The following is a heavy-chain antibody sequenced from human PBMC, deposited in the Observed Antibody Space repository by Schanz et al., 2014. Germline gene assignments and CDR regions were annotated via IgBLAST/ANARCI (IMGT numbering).Heavy chain of an antibody. CDR3: ARGQVTVVRGVNCFDY. V-gene: IGHV7-4-1*02. D-gene: IGHD3-10*01. CDR2: INTNSGES. Sequence: QVQLVQSGAEVKKPGASVKVSCKASGYTFTGHHMHWVRQAPGQGLEWMGWINTNSGESKYAQDVAGRVVISFDTSVSTSFLQISSMKAEDTAVYYCARGQVTVVRGVNCFDYWGQGTLVTVSS. CDR1: GYTFTGHH. J-gene: IGHJ4*02.